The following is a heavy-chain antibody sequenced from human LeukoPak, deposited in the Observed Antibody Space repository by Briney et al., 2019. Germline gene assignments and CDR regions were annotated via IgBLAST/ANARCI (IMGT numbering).Heavy chain of an antibody. Sequence: SETLSLTCTVSGGSINSYYWSWIRQPPGKGLEWIGHIYYSGSTDYNPSLKRRVTISGDTSKNQFSLKLNSVTAADTAVYYCARHRGPAADFFCDYWGQGALVTVSS. CDR3: ARHRGPAADFFCDY. D-gene: IGHD2-2*01. V-gene: IGHV4-59*08. CDR2: IYYSGST. J-gene: IGHJ4*02. CDR1: GGSINSYY.